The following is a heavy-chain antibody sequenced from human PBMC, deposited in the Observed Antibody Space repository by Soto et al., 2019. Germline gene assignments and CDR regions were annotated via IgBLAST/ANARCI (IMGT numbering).Heavy chain of an antibody. V-gene: IGHV4-4*02. CDR1: GGSISSSNW. CDR3: ASLIAANAN. D-gene: IGHD6-6*01. CDR2: IYHSGSA. J-gene: IGHJ4*02. Sequence: QVQLQESGPGLLKPSGTLSLTCAVSGGSISSSNWWSWVRQPPGKGLEGFGEIYHSGSANYNPSLKSRVNISVDTSKNQFSMELSSVTAADPAVYYCASLIAANANWGQGNLVTVSS.